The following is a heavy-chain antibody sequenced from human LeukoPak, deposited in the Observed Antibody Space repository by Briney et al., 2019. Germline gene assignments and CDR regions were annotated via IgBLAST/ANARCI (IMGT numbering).Heavy chain of an antibody. J-gene: IGHJ3*02. D-gene: IGHD7-27*01. Sequence: NPSETLSLTCTVSGDSISSGSYYWHWIRQPAGKTLEWIGRIYTSGSTNYNPSLKSRLTISVDTSKNQFSLKMSSVTAADTAMYYCANTPLTGEHAFDIWGQGTMVTVSS. CDR3: ANTPLTGEHAFDI. V-gene: IGHV4-61*02. CDR1: GDSISSGSYY. CDR2: IYTSGST.